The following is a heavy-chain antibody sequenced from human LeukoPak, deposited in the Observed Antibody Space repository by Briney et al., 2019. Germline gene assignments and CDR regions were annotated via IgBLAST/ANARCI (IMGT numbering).Heavy chain of an antibody. CDR1: GFTFSSFW. V-gene: IGHV3-7*01. CDR2: MNQHGGET. CDR3: ARGRPSDWGVDY. Sequence: GGSLRLSCAASGFTFSSFWMSWVRQPPGKGLEWVANMNQHGGETNYVDSMKGRFTISRDNAKNSLYLQMNSLRDEDTAVYYCARGRPSDWGVDYWGQGTPVTVSS. D-gene: IGHD7-27*01. J-gene: IGHJ4*02.